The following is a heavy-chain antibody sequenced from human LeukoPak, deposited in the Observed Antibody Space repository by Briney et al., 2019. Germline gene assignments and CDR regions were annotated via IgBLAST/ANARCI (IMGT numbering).Heavy chain of an antibody. CDR3: ARFDYVWETHGMDAFDI. Sequence: PSETLSLTCAVSGYSITRGYSWGWIRQPPGKGLEWIGSIYHSGGFYNPSLKSRVTISVDTSKNQFSLKLSSVTAADTAVYYCARFDYVWETHGMDAFDIWGQGTMVTVSS. V-gene: IGHV4-38-2*01. D-gene: IGHD3-10*02. CDR2: IYHSGG. CDR1: GYSITRGYS. J-gene: IGHJ3*02.